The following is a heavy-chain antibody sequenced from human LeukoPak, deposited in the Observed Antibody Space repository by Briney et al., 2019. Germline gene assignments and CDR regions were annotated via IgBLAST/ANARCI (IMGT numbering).Heavy chain of an antibody. V-gene: IGHV3-33*08. CDR1: GFTVSSNY. CDR3: ARADGSGSFNFDY. D-gene: IGHD6-19*01. J-gene: IGHJ4*02. Sequence: PGGSLRLSCAASGFTVSSNYMSWVRQAPGKGLEWVAVIWYDGSNKYYADSVKGRFTISRDNSKNTLYLQMNSLRAEDTAVYYCARADGSGSFNFDYWGQGTLVTVSS. CDR2: IWYDGSNK.